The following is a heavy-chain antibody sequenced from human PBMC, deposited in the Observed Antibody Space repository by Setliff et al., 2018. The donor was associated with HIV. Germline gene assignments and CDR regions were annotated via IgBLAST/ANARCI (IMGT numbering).Heavy chain of an antibody. Sequence: PGGSLRLSCAASGFNFKTYGMTWVRQAPGKGLDWVAHIGSSNHGIHYTASVQGRFTVSRDNANNLLFLQMNSLRVDDTALYYCASLAAWGPGTLVTVSP. J-gene: IGHJ5*02. CDR3: ASLAA. CDR1: GFNFKTYG. CDR2: IGSSNHGI. V-gene: IGHV3-48*04.